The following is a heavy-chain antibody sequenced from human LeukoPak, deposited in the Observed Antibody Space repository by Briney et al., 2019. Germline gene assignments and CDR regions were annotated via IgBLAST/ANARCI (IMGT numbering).Heavy chain of an antibody. Sequence: SQTLSLTCAVSGGSISSGGYSWSWIRQPPGMGLEWIGYIYHSGSTYYNPSLKSRVTISVDRSKNQFSLKLSSVTAADTAVYYCASGAGAFDIWGQGTMVTVSS. CDR2: IYHSGST. D-gene: IGHD3-10*01. J-gene: IGHJ3*02. V-gene: IGHV4-30-2*01. CDR3: ASGAGAFDI. CDR1: GGSISSGGYS.